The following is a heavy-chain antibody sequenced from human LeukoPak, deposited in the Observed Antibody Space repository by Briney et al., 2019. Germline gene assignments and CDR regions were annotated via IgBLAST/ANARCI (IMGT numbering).Heavy chain of an antibody. CDR1: GGSISGQY. V-gene: IGHV4-59*11. Sequence: SETLSLTCTVSGGSISGQYWSLIRQPPGKGLEWIGYIYYTGITKYNPSIKSRVTISVDTSKNQFSLRLTSVTAADTAVYYCARVSFHYHSGNYGWYFDSWGQGTLVTVSS. CDR3: ARVSFHYHSGNYGWYFDS. CDR2: IYYTGIT. D-gene: IGHD3-10*01. J-gene: IGHJ4*02.